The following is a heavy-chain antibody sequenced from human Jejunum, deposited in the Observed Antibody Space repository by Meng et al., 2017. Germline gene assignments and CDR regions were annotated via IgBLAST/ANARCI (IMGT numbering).Heavy chain of an antibody. V-gene: IGHV4-4*02. CDR2: IDPSEST. CDR1: GASISRTNW. J-gene: IGHJ4*02. D-gene: IGHD2-8*01. CDR3: ARAYCTDVSCHDFFDS. Sequence: VQLQESGAGMVKPSGTLALTCAVSGASISRTNWWSWVRQPPGKGLEWIGKIDPSESTHYNPSLKGRVTISADRSKNQFSLRLTSVTAADTAIYYCARAYCTDVSCHDFFDSWGQGTLVTVSS.